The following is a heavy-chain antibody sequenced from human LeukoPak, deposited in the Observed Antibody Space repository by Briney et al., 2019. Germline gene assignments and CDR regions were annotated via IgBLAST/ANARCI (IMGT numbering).Heavy chain of an antibody. CDR1: GYSITSGYY. J-gene: IGHJ4*02. D-gene: IGHD2-2*01. CDR3: VHTYCSSTSCLYYFDY. V-gene: IGHV4-38-2*02. CDR2: IYHSGST. Sequence: SETLSLTCTVSGYSITSGYYWGWIRQPPGKGLEWIGSIYHSGSTYYNPSLKSRVTISVDTSKNQFSLKLSSVTAADTAMYYCVHTYCSSTSCLYYFDYWGQGTLVTVSS.